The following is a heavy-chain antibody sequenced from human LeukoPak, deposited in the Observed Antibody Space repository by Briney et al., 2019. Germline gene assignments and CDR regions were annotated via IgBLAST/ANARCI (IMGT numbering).Heavy chain of an antibody. Sequence: PGGSLRLSCAASGFTFSNAWMSWVRQAPGKGLEWVGRIKSKTDGGTTDYAAPVKGRYTISREDSKNTLYLQMNSLKTEDTAVYYCTTVGLDYSNYYYYGMDVWGQGTTVTVSS. CDR1: GFTFSNAW. V-gene: IGHV3-15*01. J-gene: IGHJ6*02. CDR2: IKSKTDGGTT. CDR3: TTVGLDYSNYYYYGMDV. D-gene: IGHD4-11*01.